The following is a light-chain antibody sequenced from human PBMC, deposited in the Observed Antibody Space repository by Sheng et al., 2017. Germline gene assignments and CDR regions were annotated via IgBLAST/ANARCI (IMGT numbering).Light chain of an antibody. CDR3: NSYAGGNSVA. CDR1: RSDIGDYNY. V-gene: IGLV2-8*01. J-gene: IGLJ2*01. CDR2: EVN. Sequence: QSALTQPASVSGSPGQSITISCTGARSDIGDYNYVSWYQQYPGKAPKFMIYEVNKRPSGVPDRFSGSKSGNTASLTVSGLQAEDEADYYCNSYAGGNSVAFGGGTKLTVL.